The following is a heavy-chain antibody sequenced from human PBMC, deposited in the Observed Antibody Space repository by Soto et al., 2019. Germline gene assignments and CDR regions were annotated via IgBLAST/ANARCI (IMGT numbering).Heavy chain of an antibody. J-gene: IGHJ2*01. CDR3: ARVPGL. Sequence: QLQLQESGSGLVKPSQTLSLTCAVSGGSISSGGYSWSWIRQPPGKGLEWIGYIYPSGSPYYNPSLNGRVTISVDRSKHQFSLKLSSLTAADTAVYYCARVPGLWRPGTLVTVSS. CDR1: GGSISSGGYS. V-gene: IGHV4-30-2*01. CDR2: IYPSGSP.